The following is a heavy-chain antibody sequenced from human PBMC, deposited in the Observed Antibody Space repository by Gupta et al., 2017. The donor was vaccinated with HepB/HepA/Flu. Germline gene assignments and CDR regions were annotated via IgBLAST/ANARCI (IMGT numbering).Heavy chain of an antibody. CDR3: AKDGDSSGLYSYYGMDV. J-gene: IGHJ6*02. V-gene: IGHV3-9*01. Sequence: EVRLVESGGGLVQPGRSLRLSCAVFGFTFDDYAMHWVRQVPGKGLEWVAGISYDSETRDYADSVKGRFTISRDNGKRSLYLQMTSLRPEDTALYYCAKDGDSSGLYSYYGMDVWGHGTTVTVSS. CDR2: ISYDSETR. CDR1: GFTFDDYA. D-gene: IGHD6-19*01.